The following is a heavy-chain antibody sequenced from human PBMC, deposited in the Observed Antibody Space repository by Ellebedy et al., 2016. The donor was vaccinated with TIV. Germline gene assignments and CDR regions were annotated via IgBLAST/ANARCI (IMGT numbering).Heavy chain of an antibody. V-gene: IGHV5-51*01. Sequence: GESLKISXKGSGYSFSSYWIGWVRQMPGKGLEWMGIIFPGDSDTRYSPSFQGQVTISADKSISTAYLQWSSLKASDTAMYYCARRPAAISDLYYYYYGMDVWGQGTTVTVSS. CDR3: ARRPAAISDLYYYYYGMDV. CDR1: GYSFSSYW. J-gene: IGHJ6*02. CDR2: IFPGDSDT. D-gene: IGHD2-2*01.